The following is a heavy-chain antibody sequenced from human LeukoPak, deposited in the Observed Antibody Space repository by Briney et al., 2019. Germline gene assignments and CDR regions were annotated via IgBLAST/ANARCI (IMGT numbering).Heavy chain of an antibody. J-gene: IGHJ5*02. CDR3: ATVGHCSSTSCYPNWFDP. Sequence: ASVKVSCKVSGYTLTELSMHWVRQAPGKGLEWMGGFDPEDGETIYAQKFQGRVTMTEDTSTDTAYMELSSLRSEDTAVYYCATVGHCSSTSCYPNWFDPWGQGTLVTVSS. CDR1: GYTLTELS. D-gene: IGHD2-2*01. V-gene: IGHV1-24*01. CDR2: FDPEDGET.